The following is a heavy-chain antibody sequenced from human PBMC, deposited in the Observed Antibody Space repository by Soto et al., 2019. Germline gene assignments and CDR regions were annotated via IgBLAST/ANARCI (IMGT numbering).Heavy chain of an antibody. V-gene: IGHV4-4*07. Sequence: PSETLSLTCTVSGGSISGYYWNWIRQPAGKGLEWIGRIYSAESTNYNPSLKSRVTMSLDTSKNQFSLRLSSVTAADTAVYYCARDYYSSSGSSPSYFDYWGHGTLVTV. CDR1: GGSISGYY. J-gene: IGHJ4*01. D-gene: IGHD3-10*01. CDR3: ARDYYSSSGSSPSYFDY. CDR2: IYSAEST.